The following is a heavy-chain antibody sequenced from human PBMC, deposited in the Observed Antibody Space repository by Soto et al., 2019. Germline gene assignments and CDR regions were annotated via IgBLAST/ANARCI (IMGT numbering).Heavy chain of an antibody. J-gene: IGHJ4*02. CDR3: ATRMYSTAFYYFPY. Sequence: GGSLRLSCAASGFTFSSNAMTWVRQAPGKGLEWVSGISGSTYYADSVKGRFTISRDNSKNTLYLQMNSLRADDTAVYYCATRMYSTAFYYFPYWGQGTLVTVSS. D-gene: IGHD6-13*01. CDR1: GFTFSSNA. CDR2: ISGST. V-gene: IGHV3-23*01.